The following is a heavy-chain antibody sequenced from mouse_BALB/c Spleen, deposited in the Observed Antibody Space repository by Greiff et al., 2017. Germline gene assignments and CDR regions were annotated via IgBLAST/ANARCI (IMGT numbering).Heavy chain of an antibody. J-gene: IGHJ4*01. CDR2: ISYSGST. CDR1: GYSITSDYA. CDR3: ASGYYAMDY. Sequence: EVKLMESGPGLVKPSQSLSLTCTVTGYSITSDYAWNWIRQFPGNKLEWMGYISYSGSTRYNPSLKSRISITRDTSKNQFFLQLNSVTTEDTATYYCASGYYAMDYWGQGTSVTVSS. V-gene: IGHV3-2*02.